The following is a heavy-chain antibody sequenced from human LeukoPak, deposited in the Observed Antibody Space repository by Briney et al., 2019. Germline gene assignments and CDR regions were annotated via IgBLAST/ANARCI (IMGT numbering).Heavy chain of an antibody. CDR1: GVSISSHY. V-gene: IGHV4-59*11. CDR3: TRGLYWFGP. Sequence: SETLSLTCTVSGVSISSHYWTWIRQPPGKGLEWTGYLSDSGNTNYNPSLKGRVTISLDTSKNQFSLNLTSVTAADTAVYYCTRGLYWFGPWGPGTLVTVSS. CDR2: LSDSGNT. J-gene: IGHJ5*02.